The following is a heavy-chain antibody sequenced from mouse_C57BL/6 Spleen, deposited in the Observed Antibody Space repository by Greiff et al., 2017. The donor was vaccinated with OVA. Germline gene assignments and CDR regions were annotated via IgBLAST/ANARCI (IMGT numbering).Heavy chain of an antibody. CDR3: ARSSIYYYGSSHWYFDV. CDR2: INPSSGYT. CDR1: GYTFTSYT. V-gene: IGHV1-4*01. J-gene: IGHJ1*03. D-gene: IGHD1-1*01. Sequence: QVHVKQSGAELARPGASVKMSCKASGYTFTSYTMHWVKQRPGQGLEWIGYINPSSGYTKYNQKFKDKATLTADKSSSTAYMQLSSLTSEDSAVYYCARSSIYYYGSSHWYFDVWGTGTTGTVSS.